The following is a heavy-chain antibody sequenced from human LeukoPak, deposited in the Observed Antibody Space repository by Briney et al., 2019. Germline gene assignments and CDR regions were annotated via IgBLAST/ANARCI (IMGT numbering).Heavy chain of an antibody. CDR3: AKDRDRGYDILTGYPSDY. V-gene: IGHV3-30*18. Sequence: GGSLRLSCAASGFTFSSYGMHWVRQAPGKGLEWVAVISYDGSNKYYADSVKGRFTISRDNSKNTLYLQMNSLRAEDTAVYYCAKDRDRGYDILTGYPSDYWGQGALVTVSS. D-gene: IGHD3-9*01. J-gene: IGHJ4*02. CDR2: ISYDGSNK. CDR1: GFTFSSYG.